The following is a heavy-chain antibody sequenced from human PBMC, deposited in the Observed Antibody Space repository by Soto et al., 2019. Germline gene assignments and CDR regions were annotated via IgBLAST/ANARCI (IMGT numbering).Heavy chain of an antibody. J-gene: IGHJ1*01. CDR2: ISGSGGST. D-gene: IGHD3-22*01. Sequence: GGSLRLSCAASGFTFSSYAMSWVRQAPGKGLEWVSAISGSGGSTYYADSVKGRFTISRDNSKNTLYLQMNSLRAEDTAVYYCVKGRKYYYDPYPLFQHWGQGTLVTVSS. CDR3: VKGRKYYYDPYPLFQH. CDR1: GFTFSSYA. V-gene: IGHV3-23*01.